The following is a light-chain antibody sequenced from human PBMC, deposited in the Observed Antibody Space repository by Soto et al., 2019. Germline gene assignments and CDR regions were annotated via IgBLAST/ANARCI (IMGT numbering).Light chain of an antibody. CDR2: DAS. CDR1: QSVSSY. Sequence: EIVLTQSPVTLCLSPGERATLSCRASQSVSSYLAWYQQKPGQAPRLLIYDASNRATGIPARFSGSGSGTDFTLTISSREPEDSAVYYCQQRGTWPPITFGQGTRLEIK. V-gene: IGKV3-11*01. J-gene: IGKJ5*01. CDR3: QQRGTWPPIT.